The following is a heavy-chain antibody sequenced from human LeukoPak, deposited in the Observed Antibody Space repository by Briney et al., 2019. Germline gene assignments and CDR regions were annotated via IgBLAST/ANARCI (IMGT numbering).Heavy chain of an antibody. CDR3: AKGPEPNYYGSGSYYRAFDP. Sequence: SETLSLTCTVSGVSISSTGSFWGWIRQPPGRGLGWIGSIYSGGSTYYNPSLKRRVTISEDTSKNQFSLKVTSVTAADTAVYYCAKGPEPNYYGSGSYYRAFDPWGQGTLVTVSS. CDR2: IYSGGST. V-gene: IGHV4-39*07. CDR1: GVSISSTGSF. D-gene: IGHD3-10*01. J-gene: IGHJ5*02.